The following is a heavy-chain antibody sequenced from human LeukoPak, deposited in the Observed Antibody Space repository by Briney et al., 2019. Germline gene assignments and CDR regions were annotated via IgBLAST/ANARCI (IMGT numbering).Heavy chain of an antibody. Sequence: GASVKVSCKVSGYTLTELSMHWVRQAPGKGLEWMGGFDPEDGETIYAQKFQGRVTMTEDTSTDTAYMELSSLRSEDTAVYYCATGGSGPPFGGSYYDYWGQGTLVTVSS. CDR1: GYTLTELS. V-gene: IGHV1-24*01. J-gene: IGHJ4*02. CDR2: FDPEDGET. D-gene: IGHD3-10*01. CDR3: ATGGSGPPFGGSYYDY.